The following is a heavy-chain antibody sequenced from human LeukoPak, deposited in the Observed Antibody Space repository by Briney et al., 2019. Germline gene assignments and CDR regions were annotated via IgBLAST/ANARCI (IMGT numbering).Heavy chain of an antibody. J-gene: IGHJ5*02. CDR1: GGSISSSSYY. Sequence: SETLSLTCTVSGGSISSSSYYWGWIRQPPGKGLEWIGSIYYSGSTNYNPSLKSRVTISVDTSKNQFSLKLSSVTAADTAVYYCARGRDILTGYHSNWFDPWGQGTLVTVSS. D-gene: IGHD3-9*01. CDR3: ARGRDILTGYHSNWFDP. CDR2: IYYSGST. V-gene: IGHV4-39*07.